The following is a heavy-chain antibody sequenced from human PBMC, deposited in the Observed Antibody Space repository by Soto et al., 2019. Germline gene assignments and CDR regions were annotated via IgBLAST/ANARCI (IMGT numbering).Heavy chain of an antibody. CDR1: GFTFSSYA. CDR2: IPYDGSNK. V-gene: IGHV3-30-3*01. CDR3: ARDHEEGDVLRFLEWFRGGTAKFDP. D-gene: IGHD3-3*01. Sequence: GGSLRLSCAASGFTFSSYAMHWVRQAPGKGLEWVAVIPYDGSNKYYADSVKGRFTISRDNSKNTLYLQMNSLRAEDTAVYYCARDHEEGDVLRFLEWFRGGTAKFDPWGQGTLVTVSS. J-gene: IGHJ5*02.